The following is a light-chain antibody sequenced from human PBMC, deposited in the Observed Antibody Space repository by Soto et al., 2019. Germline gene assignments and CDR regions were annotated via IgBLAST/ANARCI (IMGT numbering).Light chain of an antibody. CDR1: SGHSSYA. J-gene: IGLJ2*01. Sequence: QPVLTQSPSASASLGASVKLTCTLSSGHSSYAIAWHQQQPEKGPRYLMQLNSDGSHTKGDGIPDCFAGSSSGAERYLTTASLQSEDEADYYCQNWGSDIKGVFGGGTKLTVL. CDR2: LNSDGSH. CDR3: QNWGSDIKGV. V-gene: IGLV4-69*01.